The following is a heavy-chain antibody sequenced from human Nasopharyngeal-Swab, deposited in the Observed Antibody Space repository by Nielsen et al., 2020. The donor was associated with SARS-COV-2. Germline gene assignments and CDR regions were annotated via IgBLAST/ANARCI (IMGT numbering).Heavy chain of an antibody. J-gene: IGHJ4*02. D-gene: IGHD1-26*01. V-gene: IGHV3-30*18. Sequence: GSLRLSCAASGFTFSSYGMHWVRQAPGKGLEWVAVISYDGSNKYYADSVKGRFTISRDNSKNTLYLQMNSLRAEDTAVYYCAKGISGSYYDYFDYWGQGTLVTVSS. CDR1: GFTFSSYG. CDR2: ISYDGSNK. CDR3: AKGISGSYYDYFDY.